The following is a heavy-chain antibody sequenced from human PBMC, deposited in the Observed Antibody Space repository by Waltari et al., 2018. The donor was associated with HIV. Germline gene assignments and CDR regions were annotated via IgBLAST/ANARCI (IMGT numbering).Heavy chain of an antibody. CDR3: ARLEIDNSGYYYDDH. Sequence: QLQLQESGPGLVKPSETLSLTCPVSGGSISSSSYYWGWIRQPPGKGLEWIGNIYYSGSTYYSPSLKSRVTMSVDTSKNQFSLKLSYVTAADTAVYYCARLEIDNSGYYYDDHWGQGTLVTVSS. V-gene: IGHV4-39*01. CDR1: GGSISSSSYY. D-gene: IGHD3-22*01. J-gene: IGHJ4*02. CDR2: IYYSGST.